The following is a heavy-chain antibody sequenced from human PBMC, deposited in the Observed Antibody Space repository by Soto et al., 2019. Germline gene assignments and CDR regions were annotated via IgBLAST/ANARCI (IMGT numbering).Heavy chain of an antibody. Sequence: QVQLVQSGAEVKKPGASVKISCQASGYTFTRYTMNWVRQAPGQRLEWMGWINPDNGNTKSSQKFQDRVIITRDTSASTAYMDLSSLRSEDTAVDYCARGIATGQLDPWGQGTLVTVSS. CDR2: INPDNGNT. CDR3: ARGIATGQLDP. CDR1: GYTFTRYT. V-gene: IGHV1-3*01. J-gene: IGHJ5*02. D-gene: IGHD2-15*01.